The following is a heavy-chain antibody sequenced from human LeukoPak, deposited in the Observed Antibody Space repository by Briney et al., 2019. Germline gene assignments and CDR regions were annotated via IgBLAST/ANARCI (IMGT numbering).Heavy chain of an antibody. V-gene: IGHV3-21*01. Sequence: GGSLRLSCAASGFTFSSYYLNWVRQAPGKGLEWFSSISTNTTYIYYADSVKGRFTISRDNAKNSLYLQMNSQRAEDTAVYYCARDGRDCSSANCYFDYWGQGTLVTVSS. CDR2: ISTNTTYI. CDR3: ARDGRDCSSANCYFDY. D-gene: IGHD2-2*01. J-gene: IGHJ4*02. CDR1: GFTFSSYY.